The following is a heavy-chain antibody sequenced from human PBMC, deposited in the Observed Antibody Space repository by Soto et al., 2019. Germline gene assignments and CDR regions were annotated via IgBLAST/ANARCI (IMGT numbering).Heavy chain of an antibody. J-gene: IGHJ4*02. V-gene: IGHV3-23*01. Sequence: GGSLRLSCAASGFTFSSYAMSWVRQAPGKGLEWVSAISGSGGSTYYADSVKGRFTISRDNSKNTLYLQMNSLRAEDTAVYYCASQKGLNYDYIWGSYRGHFDYWGQGT. CDR2: ISGSGGST. CDR1: GFTFSSYA. D-gene: IGHD3-16*02. CDR3: ASQKGLNYDYIWGSYRGHFDY.